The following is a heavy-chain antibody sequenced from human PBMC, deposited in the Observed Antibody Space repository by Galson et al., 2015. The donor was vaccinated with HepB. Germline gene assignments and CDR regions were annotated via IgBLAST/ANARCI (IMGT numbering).Heavy chain of an antibody. Sequence: SVKVSCKASGGTFSSYAISWVRQAPGQGLEWMGRIIPILGIANYAQKFQGRVTITADKSTSTAYMELSSLRSEDTAVYYCARGKGYSYGCVLAYYGMDVWGQGTTVTVSS. CDR2: IIPILGIA. CDR1: GGTFSSYA. J-gene: IGHJ6*02. CDR3: ARGKGYSYGCVLAYYGMDV. V-gene: IGHV1-69*04. D-gene: IGHD5-18*01.